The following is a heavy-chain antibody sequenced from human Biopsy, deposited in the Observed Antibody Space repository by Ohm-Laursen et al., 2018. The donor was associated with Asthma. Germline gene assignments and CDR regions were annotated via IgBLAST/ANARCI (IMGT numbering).Heavy chain of an antibody. D-gene: IGHD3-22*01. CDR3: ARAQDYYDSRGYYRSFDY. J-gene: IGHJ4*02. CDR1: YGSIASGGYY. Sequence: SQTLSFTCAVSYGSIASGGYYWTWIRQHPGKGLEWIGFIYYSGSTYYNPSLKSRVSISIDTSKNQFSLKLRSVTAADTAVYYCARAQDYYDSRGYYRSFDYWGQGTLVTVSS. V-gene: IGHV4-31*11. CDR2: IYYSGST.